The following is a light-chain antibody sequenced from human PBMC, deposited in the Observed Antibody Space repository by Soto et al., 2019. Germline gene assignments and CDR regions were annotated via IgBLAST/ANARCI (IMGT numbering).Light chain of an antibody. J-gene: IGKJ2*01. CDR3: QQYGSSPPT. CDR1: QSVSSSY. CDR2: GAS. V-gene: IGKV3-20*01. Sequence: EIVLTQSPGTLSLSPGERATLSCRASQSVSSSYLAWYQHKPGQAPRLLIYGASSRATGIPDRFSGSGSGTDFTLTISRLEPEDFAVSYCQQYGSSPPTFGQGTKLEIK.